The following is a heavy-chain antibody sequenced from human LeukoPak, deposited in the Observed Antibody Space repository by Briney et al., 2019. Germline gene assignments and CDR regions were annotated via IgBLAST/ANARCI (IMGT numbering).Heavy chain of an antibody. CDR2: ISSSSSYI. CDR1: GFTFSSYS. D-gene: IGHD5-12*01. Sequence: PGGSLRLSCAASGFTFSSYSMNWVRQAPGKGLEWVSSISSSSSYIYYADSVKGRFTISRDNAKNSLYLQINSLRAEDTAVYYCARALGTYRRGYSGYAFDYWGQGTLVTVSS. V-gene: IGHV3-21*01. CDR3: ARALGTYRRGYSGYAFDY. J-gene: IGHJ4*02.